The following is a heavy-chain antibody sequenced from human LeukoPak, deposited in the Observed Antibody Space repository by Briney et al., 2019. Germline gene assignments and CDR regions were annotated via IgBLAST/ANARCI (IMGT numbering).Heavy chain of an antibody. CDR2: INHSGST. Sequence: SETLSLTCAVYGGSFSGYYWSWIRHPPGKGLEWIGEINHSGSTNYNPSLKSRVTISVDTSKNQFSLKLSSVTAADTAVYYCARYYYCSSTSCYIRRERKGFDYWGQGTLVTVSS. CDR3: ARYYYCSSTSCYIRRERKGFDY. CDR1: GGSFSGYY. D-gene: IGHD2-2*02. V-gene: IGHV4-34*01. J-gene: IGHJ4*02.